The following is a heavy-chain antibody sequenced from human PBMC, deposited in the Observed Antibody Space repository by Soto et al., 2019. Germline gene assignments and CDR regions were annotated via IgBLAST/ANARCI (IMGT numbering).Heavy chain of an antibody. CDR3: ARQRWSTSMEYKRGHWLDP. CDR2: TYYRSKWYN. CDR1: GDSVSSNSAA. V-gene: IGHV6-1*01. D-gene: IGHD3-3*01. Sequence: PSQTLSLTCAISGDSVSSNSAAWNWIRQSPSRGLEWLGRTYYRSKWYNDYAVSVKSRITINPDTSKNQFSLQLNSVTPEDTAVYYCARQRWSTSMEYKRGHWLDPWGQGTLVTVSS. J-gene: IGHJ5*02.